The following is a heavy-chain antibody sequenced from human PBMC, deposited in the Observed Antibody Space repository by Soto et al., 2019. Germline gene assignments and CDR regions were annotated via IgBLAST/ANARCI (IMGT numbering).Heavy chain of an antibody. CDR2: ISSSGSTI. Sequence: GGSLRLSCAASGFTFSSYEMNWVRQAPGKGLEWVSYISSSGSTIYYADSVKGRFTISRDNAKNSLYLQMNSLRAEDTAVYYCARAWGASSSWYSSYYYGMDVWGQGTTVTVSS. CDR1: GFTFSSYE. J-gene: IGHJ6*02. D-gene: IGHD6-13*01. V-gene: IGHV3-48*03. CDR3: ARAWGASSSWYSSYYYGMDV.